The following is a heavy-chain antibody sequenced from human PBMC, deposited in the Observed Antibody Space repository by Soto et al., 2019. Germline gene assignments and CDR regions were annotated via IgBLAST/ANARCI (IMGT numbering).Heavy chain of an antibody. CDR3: ARGELRFWFDP. D-gene: IGHD1-26*01. CDR1: GGSISSGGYY. V-gene: IGHV4-31*03. J-gene: IGHJ5*02. CDR2: IYYSGST. Sequence: QVQLQESGPGLVKPSQTLSLTCTVSGGSISSGGYYWSWIRQHPGKGLEWIGYIYYSGSTYYNPSLKSRVTLSVDTSKNQFSLKVSSVTAADTAVYHCARGELRFWFDPWGQGTLLTVSS.